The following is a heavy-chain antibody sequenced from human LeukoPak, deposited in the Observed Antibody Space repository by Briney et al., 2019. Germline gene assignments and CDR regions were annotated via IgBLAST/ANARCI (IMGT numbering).Heavy chain of an antibody. CDR3: ARDRREVAAAGIGAWFDP. CDR1: GYTFTSYG. D-gene: IGHD6-13*01. CDR2: ISAYNGNT. J-gene: IGHJ5*02. Sequence: GASVKVSCKASGYTFTSYGISWVRQAPGQGLEWMGWISAYNGNTNYAQKLQGRVTMTTDTSTSTAYVELRSLRSDDTAVYYCARDRREVAAAGIGAWFDPWGQGTLVTVSS. V-gene: IGHV1-18*01.